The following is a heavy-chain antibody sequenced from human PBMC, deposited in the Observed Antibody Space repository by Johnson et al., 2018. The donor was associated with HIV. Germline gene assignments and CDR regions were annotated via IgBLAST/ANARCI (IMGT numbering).Heavy chain of an antibody. J-gene: IGHJ3*02. V-gene: IGHV3-23*04. CDR2: ISGRGGST. D-gene: IGHD3-16*01. Sequence: EVQLVESGGGLVQPGRSLRLSCAASGFTFSSYAMSWVRQAPGKGLEWVSGISGRGGSTYYADSVKGRFTISRDNAKNTLYLQMNSLRAEDTAVHYCAREAGAGGAFDIWGQGTMVTVSS. CDR3: AREAGAGGAFDI. CDR1: GFTFSSYA.